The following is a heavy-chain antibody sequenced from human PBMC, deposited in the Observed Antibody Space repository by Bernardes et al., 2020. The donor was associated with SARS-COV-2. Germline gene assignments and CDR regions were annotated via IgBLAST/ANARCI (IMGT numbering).Heavy chain of an antibody. CDR2: MSAYSGNT. J-gene: IGHJ4*02. Sequence: ASVKVSCKASGYTFTSYGVSWVRQAPGQGLEWMGWMSAYSGNTNYAQKLQGRVTLTTDTSTNTAYMELRSLRSDDTAVYYCARDYYYDSSGYYHYFDYWGQGTLVTVSS. V-gene: IGHV1-18*04. CDR1: GYTFTSYG. CDR3: ARDYYYDSSGYYHYFDY. D-gene: IGHD3-22*01.